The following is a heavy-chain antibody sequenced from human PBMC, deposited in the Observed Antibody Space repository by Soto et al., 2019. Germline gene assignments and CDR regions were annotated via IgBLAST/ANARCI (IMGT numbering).Heavy chain of an antibody. CDR3: ARERYSSGLNWFDP. V-gene: IGHV3-48*02. CDR1: GFTFSSYS. CDR2: ISSSSSTI. Sequence: GSLRLSCAASGFTFSSYSMNWVRQAPGKGLEWVSYISSSSSTIYYADSVKGRFTISRDNAKNSLYLQMNSLRDEDTAVYYCARERYSSGLNWFDPWGQGTLVTVSS. J-gene: IGHJ5*02. D-gene: IGHD6-19*01.